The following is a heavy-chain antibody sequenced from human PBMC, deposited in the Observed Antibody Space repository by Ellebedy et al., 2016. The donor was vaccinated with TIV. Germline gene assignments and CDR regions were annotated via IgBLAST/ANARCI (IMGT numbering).Heavy chain of an antibody. V-gene: IGHV1-2*02. CDR3: ARDRYSSSPSRANWFDP. CDR1: GYTFSGYY. J-gene: IGHJ5*02. Sequence: ASVKVSCKASGYTFSGYYVHWVRQAPGQGLEWMGWINPNSGGTNYAQKFQGRVTMTRDTSISTAYMELSRLRSDDTAVYYCARDRYSSSPSRANWFDPWGQGTLVTVSS. D-gene: IGHD6-6*01. CDR2: INPNSGGT.